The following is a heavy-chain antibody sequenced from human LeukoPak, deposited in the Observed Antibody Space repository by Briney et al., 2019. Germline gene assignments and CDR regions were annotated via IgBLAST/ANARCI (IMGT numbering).Heavy chain of an antibody. CDR2: IYYSGST. J-gene: IGHJ5*02. Sequence: KPSETLSLTCTVPGGSISSGGYYWSWIRQHPGKGLEWIGYIYYSGSTYYNPSLKSRVTISVDTSKNQFSLKLSSVTAADTAVYYCAREFRNWNYVDPWGQGTLVTVSS. V-gene: IGHV4-31*03. CDR3: AREFRNWNYVDP. D-gene: IGHD1-7*01. CDR1: GGSISSGGYY.